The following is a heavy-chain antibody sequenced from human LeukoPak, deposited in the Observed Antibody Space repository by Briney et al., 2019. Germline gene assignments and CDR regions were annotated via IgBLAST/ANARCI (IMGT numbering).Heavy chain of an antibody. J-gene: IGHJ6*03. Sequence: GGSLRLSCAASGFTFSSYGMHWVRQAPGKGLEWVAFIRYDGSNKYYADSVKGRFTISRDNSKNTLYLQMNSLRAEDTAVYYCAKDPNRKTYYDILTGYYRGYYYYYMDVWGQGTLVTVSS. CDR2: IRYDGSNK. CDR1: GFTFSSYG. CDR3: AKDPNRKTYYDILTGYYRGYYYYYMDV. V-gene: IGHV3-30*02. D-gene: IGHD3-9*01.